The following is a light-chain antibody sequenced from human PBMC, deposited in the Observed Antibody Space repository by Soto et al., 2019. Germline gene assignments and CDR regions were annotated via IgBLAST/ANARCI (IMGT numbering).Light chain of an antibody. Sequence: DIQITHSPSSLSASVGDRVTITCRASQSISGYLNWYQQKPGKAPKLLIYAASSLQSGVPSRFSGSGSGTDFTLTISSLQPEDFATYFCQQSYTSPWTFGQGTKVDIK. CDR2: AAS. V-gene: IGKV1-39*01. CDR3: QQSYTSPWT. J-gene: IGKJ1*01. CDR1: QSISGY.